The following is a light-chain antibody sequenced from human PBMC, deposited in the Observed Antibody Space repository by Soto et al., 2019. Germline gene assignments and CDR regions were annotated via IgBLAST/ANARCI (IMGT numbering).Light chain of an antibody. CDR1: SSDVGGYDY. CDR2: EVN. CDR3: SSYTSISSWV. J-gene: IGLJ3*02. Sequence: QSVLTQPASVSGSPGQSITISCTGSSSDVGGYDYVSWYQQHPGKAPKLMIYEVNNRPSGVSNRFSGSKSGNTASLTISGLQAEGDADYCCSSYTSISSWVFGGGTKLTVL. V-gene: IGLV2-14*01.